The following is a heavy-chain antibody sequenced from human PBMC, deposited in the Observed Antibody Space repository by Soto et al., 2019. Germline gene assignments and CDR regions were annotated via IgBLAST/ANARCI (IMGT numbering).Heavy chain of an antibody. CDR3: ARALYSSFPRYYYYGMDV. CDR1: GGSISSGDYY. Sequence: QVQLQESGPGLVKPSQTLSLTSTVSGGSISSGDYYWSWIRQPPGKGLEWIGYIYYSGSTYYNPSLKSRVTISVDTSKNQFSLKLSSVTAADTAVYYCARALYSSFPRYYYYGMDVWGQGTTVTVSS. V-gene: IGHV4-30-4*01. D-gene: IGHD4-4*01. CDR2: IYYSGST. J-gene: IGHJ6*02.